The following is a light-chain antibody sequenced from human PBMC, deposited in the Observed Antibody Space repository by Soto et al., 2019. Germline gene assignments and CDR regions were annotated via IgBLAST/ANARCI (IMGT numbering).Light chain of an antibody. CDR1: SGDVGTYDL. CDR2: EAT. Sequence: VLTQPASVSGSPGQSITISCTGTSGDVGTYDLVSWYQHHPGAAPKLMIYEATRRPSGISNRFSGSKSGNTASLTISGLQAEDEAAYYCCSFAGSNSWVFGGGTKLTVL. J-gene: IGLJ3*02. CDR3: CSFAGSNSWV. V-gene: IGLV2-23*01.